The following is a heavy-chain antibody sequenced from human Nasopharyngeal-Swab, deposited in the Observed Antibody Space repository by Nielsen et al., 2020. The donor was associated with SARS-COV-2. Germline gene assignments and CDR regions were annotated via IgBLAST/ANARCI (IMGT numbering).Heavy chain of an antibody. D-gene: IGHD4-17*01. V-gene: IGHV3-21*01. CDR2: ISSSSAYI. Sequence: GESLKISCAASGFTFSGYSMNWVRQAPGKGLEWVPSISSSSAYIYYAGSVKGRFTVSRDNAKCSLYLQMNSLRAEDTAVYYCARDGDYGDYADFDYWGQGTLVAVSS. CDR1: GFTFSGYS. CDR3: ARDGDYGDYADFDY. J-gene: IGHJ4*02.